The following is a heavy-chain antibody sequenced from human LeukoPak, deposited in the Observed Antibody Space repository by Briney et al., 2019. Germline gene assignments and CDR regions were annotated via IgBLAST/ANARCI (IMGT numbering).Heavy chain of an antibody. V-gene: IGHV3-9*01. Sequence: GGSLRLSCADAGFSFDDYDIHWVRQAPGKGLGYVSGISWNSAYIVYADSVKGRFTISRDNAKNSLYLQMNSLRPEDTALYYCAKDILRSGAAFDYWGQGTLATVSS. D-gene: IGHD3-10*01. CDR1: GFSFDDYD. CDR3: AKDILRSGAAFDY. CDR2: ISWNSAYI. J-gene: IGHJ4*02.